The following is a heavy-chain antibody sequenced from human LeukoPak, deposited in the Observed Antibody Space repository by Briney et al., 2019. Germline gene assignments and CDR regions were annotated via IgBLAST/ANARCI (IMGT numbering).Heavy chain of an antibody. CDR2: ISGSGGST. Sequence: GGSLRLSCEASGFTFNTYGINWVRQAPGKGLEWVSAISGSGGSTYYADSVKGRFTISRDNSKNTLYLQMNSLRAEDTAVYYCAKVTDGYYFDYWGQGTLVTVSS. CDR1: GFTFNTYG. J-gene: IGHJ4*02. V-gene: IGHV3-23*01. CDR3: AKVTDGYYFDY.